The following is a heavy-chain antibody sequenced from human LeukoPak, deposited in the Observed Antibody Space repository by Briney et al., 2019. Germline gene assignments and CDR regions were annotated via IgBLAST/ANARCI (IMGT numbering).Heavy chain of an antibody. V-gene: IGHV3-23*01. CDR3: AKWGDYDVLTGYYVSDY. Sequence: GGSLRLSCAASGFTFSNYAMSWVRQAPWKGLEWVSAITGGGSGIYYADSMKSRFTISRDNSKNTLYLQINSLRAEDTAVYYCAKWGDYDVLTGYYVSDYWGQGTLVNVSS. J-gene: IGHJ4*02. CDR2: ITGGGSGI. CDR1: GFTFSNYA. D-gene: IGHD3-9*01.